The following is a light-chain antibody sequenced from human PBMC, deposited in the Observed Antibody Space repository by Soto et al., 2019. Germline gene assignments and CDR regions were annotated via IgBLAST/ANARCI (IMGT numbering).Light chain of an antibody. Sequence: GDRLTITCRASQSISSYLNRYQQKPGKAPKRLIYAASTLQSGVPSRFSGSGSGTDFTLTIRCMQSEDFATYYCQQYYSYRRTFGQGTKV. CDR1: QSISSY. J-gene: IGKJ1*01. CDR2: AAS. V-gene: IGKV1-8*01. CDR3: QQYYSYRRT.